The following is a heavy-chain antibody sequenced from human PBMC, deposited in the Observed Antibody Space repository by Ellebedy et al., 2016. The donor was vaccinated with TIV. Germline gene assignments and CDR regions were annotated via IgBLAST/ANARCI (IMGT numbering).Heavy chain of an antibody. J-gene: IGHJ3*02. CDR3: ARDALGYCSSTSCYEISVGAFDI. CDR1: GFTFGSYS. V-gene: IGHV3-48*02. Sequence: GGSLRLSCAASGFTFGSYSMNWVRQAPGKGLEWVSVIYVGGAIYYADSVKGRFTISRDHAKNSLYLQMNSLRDEDTAVYYCARDALGYCSSTSCYEISVGAFDIWGQGTMVTVSS. CDR2: IYVGGAI. D-gene: IGHD2-2*01.